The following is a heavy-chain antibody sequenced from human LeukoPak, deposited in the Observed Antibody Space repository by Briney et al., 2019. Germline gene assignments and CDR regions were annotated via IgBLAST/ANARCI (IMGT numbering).Heavy chain of an antibody. V-gene: IGHV3-66*01. CDR1: GFIVSSNY. J-gene: IGHJ6*03. CDR3: ARDNYYYYMDV. CDR2: IYSGGST. Sequence: GGSLRLSCAASGFIVSSNYMSWVRQAPGKGLEWVSVIYSGGSTYYADSVKGRFTISRDNSKNTLYLQMNSLRAEDTAVYYCARDNYYYYMDVWGKGTTVTVSS.